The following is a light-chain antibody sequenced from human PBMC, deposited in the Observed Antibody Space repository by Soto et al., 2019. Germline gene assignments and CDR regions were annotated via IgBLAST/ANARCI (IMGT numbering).Light chain of an antibody. J-gene: IGLJ2*01. CDR2: EVS. CDR3: SSYTSSTTFVV. CDR1: SSDVGAYNY. V-gene: IGLV2-14*01. Sequence: QSVLTQPASVSESPGQSITISCSGTSSDVGAYNYVSWYQQHPGKAPKLLIFEVSNRPSGVSNRFSGSKSGNTASLTISGLQAEDEADYYCSSYTSSTTFVVFGGGTKLTVL.